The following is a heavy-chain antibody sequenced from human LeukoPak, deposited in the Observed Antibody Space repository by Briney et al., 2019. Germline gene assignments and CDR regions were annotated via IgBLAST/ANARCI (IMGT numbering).Heavy chain of an antibody. J-gene: IGHJ5*02. Sequence: SETLSLTCTVSGYCISSGYYWGWIRQPPGKGLEWIGSIYHSGSTYYNPSLKSRVTISVDTSKNQFSLKLSSVTAADTAVYYCARNLRRWLQNNWFDPWGQGTLVTVSS. CDR3: ARNLRRWLQNNWFDP. D-gene: IGHD5-24*01. CDR1: GYCISSGYY. CDR2: IYHSGST. V-gene: IGHV4-38-2*02.